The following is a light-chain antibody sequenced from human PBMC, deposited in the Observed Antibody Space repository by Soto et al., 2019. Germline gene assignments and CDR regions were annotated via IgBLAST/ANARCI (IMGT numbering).Light chain of an antibody. Sequence: EIVLTQSPGTLSLSPGERATLSCRASQSVSSHLAWYQQKPGQAPRLLIYDASSRATGIPARFSGRGSGTEFTLTISSLEPEDFAVYHCVQRTTWPWTCGQGSKVEIK. CDR2: DAS. J-gene: IGKJ1*01. V-gene: IGKV3-11*01. CDR3: VQRTTWPWT. CDR1: QSVSSH.